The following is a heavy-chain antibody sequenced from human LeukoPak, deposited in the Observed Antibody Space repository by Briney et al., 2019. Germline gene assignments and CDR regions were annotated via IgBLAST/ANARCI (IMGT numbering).Heavy chain of an antibody. J-gene: IGHJ4*02. CDR2: IYYSGST. CDR1: GGSISSSSYY. Sequence: SETLSLTCTVSGGSISSSSYYWGWIRQPPGKGLEWIGSIYYSGSTYYNPSLKSRVTISVDTSKIQFSLKLSSVTAADTAVYYCARDGNGAYCGGDCYTFDYWGQGTLVTVSS. CDR3: ARDGNGAYCGGDCYTFDY. D-gene: IGHD2-21*02. V-gene: IGHV4-39*02.